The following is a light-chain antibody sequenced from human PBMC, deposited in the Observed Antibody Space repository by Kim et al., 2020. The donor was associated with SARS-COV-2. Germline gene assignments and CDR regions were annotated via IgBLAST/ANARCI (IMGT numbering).Light chain of an antibody. CDR1: SSNSGNNF. V-gene: IGLV1-51*01. CDR3: GAWDTTLSAGV. Sequence: GQKVTISCPGSSSNSGNNFVSWCQQFPGAAPKLLIYESNKRPTGIPNRLSGSESGTSATLGITGLQTGDEADYYCGAWDTTLSAGVFGGGTQLTVL. CDR2: ESN. J-gene: IGLJ3*02.